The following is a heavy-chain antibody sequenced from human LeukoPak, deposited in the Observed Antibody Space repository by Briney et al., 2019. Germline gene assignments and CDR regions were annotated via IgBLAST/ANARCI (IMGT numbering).Heavy chain of an antibody. Sequence: GESLKISCKVSGDNFASYRIGWVRQMPGKGLEWMGFIYPGDSETKNGPSFKGQVTMSADKSISTAYLQWSSLKASDTAIYYCARLGLGSGSSCDYWGQGTLVIVSS. D-gene: IGHD3-10*01. V-gene: IGHV5-51*01. CDR3: ARLGLGSGSSCDY. CDR1: GDNFASYR. CDR2: IYPGDSET. J-gene: IGHJ4*02.